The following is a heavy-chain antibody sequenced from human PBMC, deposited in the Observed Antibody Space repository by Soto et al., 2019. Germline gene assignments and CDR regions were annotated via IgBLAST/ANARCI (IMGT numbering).Heavy chain of an antibody. J-gene: IGHJ4*02. CDR1: GYTFTGYF. D-gene: IGHD6-13*01. CDR2: INPDNGDT. CDR3: ASTPGRRQQLVSYCDC. Sequence: ASVKVSCKASGYTFTGYFMHWVRQAPGQGLEWMGWINPDNGDTNYAQKLQGRVTMTRDTSISTAYMEMSRLKSEDAAVYYCASTPGRRQQLVSYCDCWGQGTLGTVSS. V-gene: IGHV1-2*02.